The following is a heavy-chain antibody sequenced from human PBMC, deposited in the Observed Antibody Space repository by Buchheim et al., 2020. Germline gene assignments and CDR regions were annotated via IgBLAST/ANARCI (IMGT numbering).Heavy chain of an antibody. D-gene: IGHD2-15*01. CDR1: GGSISSYY. Sequence: QVQLQESGPGLVKPSETLSLTCTVSGGSISSYYWSWIRQPPGKGLEWIGFIDNSGSTNYNPSLKSRVTILIETSKKDFSLRLSSVTTADTAVYYCASVPVIAAIRGLGDMDVWGKGTT. J-gene: IGHJ6*03. CDR2: IDNSGST. CDR3: ASVPVIAAIRGLGDMDV. V-gene: IGHV4-59*01.